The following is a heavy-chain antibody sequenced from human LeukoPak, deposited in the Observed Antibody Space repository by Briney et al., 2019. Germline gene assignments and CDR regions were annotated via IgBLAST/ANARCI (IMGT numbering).Heavy chain of an antibody. J-gene: IGHJ4*02. CDR3: ARVRRPTVADYFDY. CDR1: GGTFSSYA. Sequence: GASVKVSCKASGGTFSSYAISWVRQAPGQGLEWMGRIIPILGIANYAQKFQGRVTITADKSTSTAYMELSSLRSEDTAVYYCARVRRPTVADYFDYWGQGTLVTVSS. CDR2: IIPILGIA. D-gene: IGHD4-23*01. V-gene: IGHV1-69*04.